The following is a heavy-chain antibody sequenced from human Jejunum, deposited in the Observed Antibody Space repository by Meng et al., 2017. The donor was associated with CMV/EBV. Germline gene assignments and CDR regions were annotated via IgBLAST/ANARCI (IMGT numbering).Heavy chain of an antibody. CDR2: INPNSGDT. CDR1: GYTCTGYY. CDR3: ATSSSGFDFWTDY. J-gene: IGHJ4*02. V-gene: IGHV1-2*02. Sequence: KASGYTCTGYYRHWVRQAPGQGPEWMGWINPNSGDTTYAQQFQGRVTMTRDTSISTAYMELSSLRSDDTAVYYCATSSSGFDFWTDYWGKGTLVTVSS. D-gene: IGHD5-12*01.